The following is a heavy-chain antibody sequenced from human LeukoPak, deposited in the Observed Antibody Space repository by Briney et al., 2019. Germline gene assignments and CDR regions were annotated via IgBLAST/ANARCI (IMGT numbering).Heavy chain of an antibody. CDR1: GGSISSYY. CDR2: MYYSGST. J-gene: IGHJ4*02. CDR3: ARGDNYGLTYFFDY. V-gene: IGHV4-59*01. D-gene: IGHD5-24*01. Sequence: PSETLSLTCTVSGGSISSYYWSWIRQPPGQGLEWIGYMYYSGSTNYNPSLKSRVTITVDTSKNQFSLKLTSVTAADTAVYYCARGDNYGLTYFFDYWGQGTLVTVSS.